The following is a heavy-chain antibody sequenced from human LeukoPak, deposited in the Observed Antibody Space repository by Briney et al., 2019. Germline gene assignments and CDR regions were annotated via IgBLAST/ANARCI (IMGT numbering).Heavy chain of an antibody. CDR2: IYYTGST. Sequence: QVQLQESGPGLVKPSETLSLTCTVSGGSISTYYWSWIRQPPGKGLEWLGYIYYTGSTNYNPSLKSRVTISVDTSKSQFSLKLSSVTAADTAVYYCARALYYYDSSGYDWGQGTLVTVSS. CDR1: GGSISTYY. V-gene: IGHV4-59*01. D-gene: IGHD3-22*01. J-gene: IGHJ4*02. CDR3: ARALYYYDSSGYD.